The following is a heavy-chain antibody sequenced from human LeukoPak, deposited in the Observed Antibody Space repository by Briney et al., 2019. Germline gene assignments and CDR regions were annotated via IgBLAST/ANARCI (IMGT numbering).Heavy chain of an antibody. CDR1: GFTFSSYS. V-gene: IGHV3-21*01. Sequence: GGSVRLSCAASGFTFSSYSMNWVRQAPGKGLEWVSSISSSSSYIYYADSVKGRFTISRDNAKNSLYLQMNSLRAEDTAVYYCARDIQWLVPGYWGQGTLVTVSS. J-gene: IGHJ4*02. D-gene: IGHD6-19*01. CDR2: ISSSSSYI. CDR3: ARDIQWLVPGY.